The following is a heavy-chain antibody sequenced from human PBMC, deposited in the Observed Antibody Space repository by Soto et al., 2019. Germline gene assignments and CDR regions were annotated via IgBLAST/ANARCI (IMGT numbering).Heavy chain of an antibody. D-gene: IGHD3-3*01. Sequence: ASVKVSCKASGYTFTGYYMHWVLQAPGQGLEWMGWINPNSGGTNYAQKFQGRVTMTRDTSISTAYMELSRLRSDDTAVYYCARGSPILSYDFFLTPGWFDPWGQGXLVTVSS. CDR1: GYTFTGYY. J-gene: IGHJ5*02. CDR3: ARGSPILSYDFFLTPGWFDP. V-gene: IGHV1-2*02. CDR2: INPNSGGT.